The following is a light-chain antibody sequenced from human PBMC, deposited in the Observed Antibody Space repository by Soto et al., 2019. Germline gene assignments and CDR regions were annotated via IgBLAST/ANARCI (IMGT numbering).Light chain of an antibody. CDR2: AAS. Sequence: DIQLTQSPSSLSASIGDRVTITCRASQGISSYLAWYQQKPGKAPKLLIYAASTLQSGVPSRFSGSGSGTDFTLTISCLQTEDFATYYCQQPHSYPGTFGQGTKVDI. CDR1: QGISSY. V-gene: IGKV1-9*01. CDR3: QQPHSYPGT. J-gene: IGKJ1*01.